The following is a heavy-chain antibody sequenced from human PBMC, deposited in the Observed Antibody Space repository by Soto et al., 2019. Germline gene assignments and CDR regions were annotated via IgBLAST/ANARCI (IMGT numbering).Heavy chain of an antibody. J-gene: IGHJ4*02. Sequence: GGSLRLSCAASGFTFTRYSMNWVRQVPGKGLEWVSSISSTTNYIYYGDSMKGRLTISRDNAKNSLYLEMNSLRAEDTAVYYCSRESEDLTSNFDYWGQGTLVVVSS. CDR2: ISSTTNYI. V-gene: IGHV3-21*06. CDR1: GFTFTRYS. CDR3: SRESEDLTSNFDY.